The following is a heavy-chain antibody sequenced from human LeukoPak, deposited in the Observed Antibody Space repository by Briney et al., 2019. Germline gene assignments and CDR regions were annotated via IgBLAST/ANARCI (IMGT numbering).Heavy chain of an antibody. J-gene: IGHJ4*02. CDR3: ARGIVVASIDS. Sequence: GGSLRLSCAASGFTFSSHAIHWVRQGPGKGLEWVAGIWFDGINKYYADSVKGRFTISRDNSTNTVYLQMNSLRAEDTAVYHCARGIVVASIDSWGQGTLGTVSS. CDR1: GFTFSSHA. V-gene: IGHV3-33*01. CDR2: IWFDGINK. D-gene: IGHD2-21*01.